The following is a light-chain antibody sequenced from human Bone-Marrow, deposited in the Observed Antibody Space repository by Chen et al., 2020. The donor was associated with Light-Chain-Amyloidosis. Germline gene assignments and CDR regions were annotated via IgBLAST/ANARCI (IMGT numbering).Light chain of an antibody. CDR1: SSNIGNHY. Sequence: QSVLTQPPSVSAAPGQKVTISCSGSSSNIGNHYVSWYQQVPGTAPKLLIYDNDERPSGIPARFSGSKSGTSATLGITGLQTGDEADYYCGTWDVGLSAGVFGGGTRLTVL. J-gene: IGLJ2*01. CDR2: DND. V-gene: IGLV1-51*01. CDR3: GTWDVGLSAGV.